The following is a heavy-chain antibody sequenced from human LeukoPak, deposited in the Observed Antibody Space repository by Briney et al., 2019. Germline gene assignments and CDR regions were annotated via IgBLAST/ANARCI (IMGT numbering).Heavy chain of an antibody. V-gene: IGHV4-59*01. CDR2: IYYSGST. Sequence: PSETLSLTCSVSGGSIRSYYWSWFRQPPGKGLEWIGSIYYSGSTTYNPSLKSRVTISVDTSKNQFSLEVNSVTAADTAVYYCARANYFDYWGQGTLVTVSS. J-gene: IGHJ4*02. CDR3: ARANYFDY. CDR1: GGSIRSYY.